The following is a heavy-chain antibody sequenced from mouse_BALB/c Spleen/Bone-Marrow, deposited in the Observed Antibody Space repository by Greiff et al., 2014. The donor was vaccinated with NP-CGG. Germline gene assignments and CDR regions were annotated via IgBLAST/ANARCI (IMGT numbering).Heavy chain of an antibody. V-gene: IGHV2-9*02. CDR3: ARITTATGAMDY. CDR1: GFSLTSYG. CDR2: IWADGST. Sequence: VHLVESGPGLVAPSQSLSISCTVSGFSLTSYGVHWVRQPPGKGLEWLGVIWADGSTNYNSALMSRLSISKDNSKSQVFLKMNSLRTDDTAMYYCARITTATGAMDYWGQGTSVTVSS. D-gene: IGHD1-2*01. J-gene: IGHJ4*01.